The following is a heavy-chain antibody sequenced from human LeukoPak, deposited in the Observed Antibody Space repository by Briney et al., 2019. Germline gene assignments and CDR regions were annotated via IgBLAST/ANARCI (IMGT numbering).Heavy chain of an antibody. J-gene: IGHJ4*02. CDR3: AREDDSSGYYYCY. CDR2: ISSSGSTI. D-gene: IGHD3-22*01. V-gene: IGHV3-11*04. Sequence: KPGGSLRLSCAASGFTFSDYYMSWIRQAPGKGLEWVSYISSSGSTIYYADSVKGRFTISRDNAKNSLYLQMNSLRAEATAVYYCAREDDSSGYYYCYWGQGTLVTVSS. CDR1: GFTFSDYY.